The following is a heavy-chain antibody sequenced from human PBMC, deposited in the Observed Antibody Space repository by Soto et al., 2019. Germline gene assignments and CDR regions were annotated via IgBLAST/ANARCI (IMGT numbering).Heavy chain of an antibody. V-gene: IGHV1-69*01. CDR1: GGTFSSYA. CDR3: ARPKRGDYYDSSGGLHV. D-gene: IGHD3-22*01. CDR2: IIPIFGTA. Sequence: QVQLVQSGAEVKKPGSSVKVSCKASGGTFSSYAISWVRQAPGQGLEWMGGIIPIFGTANYAQKFQGRVTITAEESTSTAYMELSSLRSDDTAVYDCARPKRGDYYDSSGGLHVWGQGTTVNVSS. J-gene: IGHJ6*02.